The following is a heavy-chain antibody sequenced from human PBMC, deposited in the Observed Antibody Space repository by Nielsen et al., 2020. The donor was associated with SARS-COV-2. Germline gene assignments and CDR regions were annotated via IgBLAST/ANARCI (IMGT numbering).Heavy chain of an antibody. J-gene: IGHJ6*03. Sequence: WIRQSPSRGLEWLGRTYYRSKWYNDYAVSVKSRITINPDTSKNQFSLHLNSVTPEDTAVYYCARDPVADDYYYYYYYTDVWGKGTTVTVSS. CDR3: ARDPVADDYYYYYYYTDV. CDR2: TYYRSKWYN. D-gene: IGHD3-16*01. V-gene: IGHV6-1*01.